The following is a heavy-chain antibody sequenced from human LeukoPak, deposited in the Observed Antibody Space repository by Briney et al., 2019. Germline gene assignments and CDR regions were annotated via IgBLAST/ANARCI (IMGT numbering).Heavy chain of an antibody. D-gene: IGHD3-10*01. CDR3: ARDQDVMVRGDV. CDR1: GYIFTNYA. V-gene: IGHV7-4-1*02. Sequence: ASVKVSCKASGYIFTNYAMNWVRQAPGQGLEWMGYIKTSTGNPTYAQGFTGRFVFSLDTSVSTAYLQINNLKTEDTAVYYCARDQDVMVRGDVWGQGTMVTISS. J-gene: IGHJ3*01. CDR2: IKTSTGNP.